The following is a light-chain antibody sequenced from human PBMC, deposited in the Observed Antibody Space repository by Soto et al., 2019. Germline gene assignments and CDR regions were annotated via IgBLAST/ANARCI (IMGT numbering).Light chain of an antibody. CDR1: SSNIGTNT. J-gene: IGLJ2*01. CDR3: AAWDVSLVV. CDR2: SDN. Sequence: QSVLTQPPSVSGTPGQRVTLSCSGSSSNIGTNTGIWYQQLPGAAPKLLIYSDNQRPSGVPDRFSGSKSGTSASLAISGLQSEDEADYYCAAWDVSLVVFGGGTKLTV. V-gene: IGLV1-44*01.